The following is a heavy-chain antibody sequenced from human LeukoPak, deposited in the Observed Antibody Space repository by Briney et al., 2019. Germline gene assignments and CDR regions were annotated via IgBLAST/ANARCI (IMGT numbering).Heavy chain of an antibody. CDR1: GYTFTSYY. CDR2: INPSGGST. CDR3: ARDFPPRSGDYYYMDV. J-gene: IGHJ6*03. D-gene: IGHD3-10*01. Sequence: ASVKVSCKASGYTFTSYYMHWVRQAPGQGLEWMGIINPSGGSTSYAQKFQGRVTMTGDTSTSTVYMELSSLRSEDTAVYYCARDFPPRSGDYYYMDVWGKGTTVTVSS. V-gene: IGHV1-46*01.